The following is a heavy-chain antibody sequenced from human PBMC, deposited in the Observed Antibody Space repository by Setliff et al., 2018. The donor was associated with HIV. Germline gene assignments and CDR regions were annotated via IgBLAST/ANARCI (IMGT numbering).Heavy chain of an antibody. CDR3: ARDHTYYGMDV. V-gene: IGHV1-18*01. CDR2: ISAYNGNT. J-gene: IGHJ6*02. CDR1: GYTFTSYG. Sequence: ASVKVSCKASGYTFTSYGISWVRQAPGQGLEWMGWISAYNGNTNYAQKLQGRVTMTTDTSTSTAYMELSSLRSEDTAVYYCARDHTYYGMDVWGQGTTVTVSS.